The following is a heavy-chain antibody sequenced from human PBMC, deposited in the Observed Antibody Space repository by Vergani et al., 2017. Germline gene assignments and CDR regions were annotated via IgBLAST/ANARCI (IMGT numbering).Heavy chain of an antibody. Sequence: QVQLQESGPGLVKPSETLSLTCAVSGYSISSGYYSGWIRQPPGKGLEWIGSIDHRGSTYYNPSLKSRVNISVDTSKSQFSLKLSSVTAADTAVYYCARHHRQQPNDYWGQGTLVTVSS. J-gene: IGHJ4*02. CDR2: IDHRGST. D-gene: IGHD6-13*01. CDR3: ARHHRQQPNDY. CDR1: GYSISSGYY. V-gene: IGHV4-38-2*01.